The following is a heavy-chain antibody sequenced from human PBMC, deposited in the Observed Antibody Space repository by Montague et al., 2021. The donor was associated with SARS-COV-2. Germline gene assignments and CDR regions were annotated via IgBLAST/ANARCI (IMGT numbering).Heavy chain of an antibody. CDR3: ARGGTYHYGMDV. V-gene: IGHV4-4*02. J-gene: IGHJ6*02. Sequence: SETLSLTCAVSDGSISSPNWWNWVRQPPGKGLEWIGEIYYTGNTNYNPSLKSRVTMFIDKSKNHFSLQLSSVTAADTAAYYCARGGTYHYGMDVWGQGTTVAVSS. CDR2: IYYTGNT. CDR1: DGSISSPNW. D-gene: IGHD3-16*01.